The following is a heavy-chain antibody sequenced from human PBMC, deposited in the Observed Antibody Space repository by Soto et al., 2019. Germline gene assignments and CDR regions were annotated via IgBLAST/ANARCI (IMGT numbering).Heavy chain of an antibody. CDR2: TSYDGSNK. Sequence: QVQLVESGGGVVQPGRSLRLSCAASGFIFSGYTMHWVRQAPGKGLEWVAVTSYDGSNKYYVDSVKGRFTISRDNSKNTLYLQMNSLRAEDTAVYYCARDREYFDYWGQGTLVTGSS. V-gene: IGHV3-30-3*01. J-gene: IGHJ4*02. CDR1: GFIFSGYT. CDR3: ARDREYFDY.